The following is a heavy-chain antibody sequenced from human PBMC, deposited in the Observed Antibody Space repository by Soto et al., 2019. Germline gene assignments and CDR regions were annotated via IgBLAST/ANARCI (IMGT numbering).Heavy chain of an antibody. CDR1: GDSIDTSSYC. J-gene: IGHJ4*02. CDR2: VCYRGTT. V-gene: IGHV4-39*01. D-gene: IGHD6-6*01. CDR3: ARQGEHSSSYFFDF. Sequence: ETLSLTCTVSGDSIDTSSYCWGWIRQPPGKGLEWIGSVCYRGTTYYNPSLKSRLTISVDTSKRQFSLKLSSVTAADTAVFYCARQGEHSSSYFFDFWGQGTLVTVSS.